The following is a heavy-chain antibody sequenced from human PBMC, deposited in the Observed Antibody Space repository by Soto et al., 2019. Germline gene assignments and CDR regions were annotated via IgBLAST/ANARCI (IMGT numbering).Heavy chain of an antibody. J-gene: IGHJ4*02. CDR3: TRHMSPNIAVAGT. V-gene: IGHV3-64D*08. D-gene: IGHD6-19*01. CDR2: ISSSGDNT. CDR1: GFTFGSYA. Sequence: GSLRLSCSASGFTFGSYAMHWVRQAPGKGLEYVSAISSSGDNTYYPDSVKGRFTVSRDNSKNTLYPQMSSLRVEDTAVYYCTRHMSPNIAVAGTWGQGTQVTVSS.